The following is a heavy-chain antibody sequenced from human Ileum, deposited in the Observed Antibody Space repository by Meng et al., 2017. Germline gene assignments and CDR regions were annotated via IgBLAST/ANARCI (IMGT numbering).Heavy chain of an antibody. CDR2: IYHSGST. J-gene: IGHJ5*02. V-gene: IGHV4-4*02. CDR3: ARENTIFGVVWGSWFDP. D-gene: IGHD3-3*01. CDR1: GGSGGRFSSATW. Sequence: QMQVQESGPGLVKPSGTLSLACTVSGGSGGRFSSATWWSWVRQSPGKGLEWIGEIYHSGSTYYNPSLKSRVTISVDTSKNQFSLKLSSVTAADTAVYYCARENTIFGVVWGSWFDPWGQGTLVTVSS.